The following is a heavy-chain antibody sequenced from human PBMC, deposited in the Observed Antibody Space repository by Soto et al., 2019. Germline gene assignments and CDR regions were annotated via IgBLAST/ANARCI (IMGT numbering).Heavy chain of an antibody. CDR2: IIPIFGTA. J-gene: IGHJ5*02. V-gene: IGHV1-69*13. CDR1: GGTFSSYA. Sequence: SVKVSCKASGGTFSSYAISWVRQAPGQVLEWMGGIIPIFGTANYAQKFQGRVTITADESTSTAYMELSSLRSEDTAVYYCARDGIRYYDSSGYYERGSWFDPWGQGTLVTVSS. D-gene: IGHD3-22*01. CDR3: ARDGIRYYDSSGYYERGSWFDP.